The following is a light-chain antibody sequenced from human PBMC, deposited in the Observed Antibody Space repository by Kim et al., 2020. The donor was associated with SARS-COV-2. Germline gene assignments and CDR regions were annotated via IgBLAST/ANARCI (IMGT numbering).Light chain of an antibody. Sequence: KTVTTACTRGSGSIASNYGQWYQQRPGSSPTTVIYDDNQRPSGVPDRFSGSIDSSSNSASLTISGLKTDDEADYYCQSYDSSNHGVFGGGTQLTVL. J-gene: IGLJ2*01. CDR2: DDN. V-gene: IGLV6-57*01. CDR3: QSYDSSNHGV. CDR1: SGSIASNY.